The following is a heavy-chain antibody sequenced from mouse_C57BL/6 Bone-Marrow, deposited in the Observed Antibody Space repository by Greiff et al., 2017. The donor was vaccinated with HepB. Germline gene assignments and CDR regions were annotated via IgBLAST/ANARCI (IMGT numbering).Heavy chain of an antibody. CDR3: ARRSMNYWYFDV. Sequence: EVQGVESGGGLVQPGESLKLSCESNEYEFPSHDMSWVRTTPEKRLELVAAINSDGGSPYYPDTMERRFIISRDNTKKTLYLQMSSLRSEDTALDYCARRSMNYWYFDVWGTGTTVTVSS. CDR1: EYEFPSHD. CDR2: INSDGGSP. V-gene: IGHV5-2*01. J-gene: IGHJ1*03.